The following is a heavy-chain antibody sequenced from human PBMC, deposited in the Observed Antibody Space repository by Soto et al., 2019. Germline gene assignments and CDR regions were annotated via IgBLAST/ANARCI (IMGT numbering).Heavy chain of an antibody. Sequence: EVQLVESGGGLVQFGGSLRLCCAASGFTFSSYWMHWVRQVPGKGLVWVSRIKGDGTNTGYADSVKGRFTISRDNVKNILYLQMNSLRAEDTAVYYCARGLSGYYGFDYWGQGTLVTVSS. V-gene: IGHV3-74*01. J-gene: IGHJ4*02. CDR3: ARGLSGYYGFDY. CDR1: GFTFSSYW. CDR2: IKGDGTNT. D-gene: IGHD5-12*01.